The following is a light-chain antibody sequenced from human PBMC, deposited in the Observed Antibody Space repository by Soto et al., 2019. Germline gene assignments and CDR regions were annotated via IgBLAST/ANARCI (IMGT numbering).Light chain of an antibody. CDR3: QHYNSYSEA. CDR2: KAS. Sequence: DIQMTQSPSTLSASVGDRVTITCRASQSVSSWLAWYQQKPGKAPKLLIYKASTLKSGVPSGFSGSGSGTEFTLTISSLQPDDFATYYGQHYNSYSEAFGQGTKVDIK. J-gene: IGKJ1*01. V-gene: IGKV1-5*03. CDR1: QSVSSW.